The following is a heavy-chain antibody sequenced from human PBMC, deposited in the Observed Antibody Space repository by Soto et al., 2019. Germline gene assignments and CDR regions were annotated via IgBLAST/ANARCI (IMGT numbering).Heavy chain of an antibody. CDR1: GGSISSGGYY. J-gene: IGHJ6*02. D-gene: IGHD6-13*01. Sequence: SETLSLTCTVSGGSISSGGYYWSWIRQHPGKGLEWIGYIYYSGSTYYNPSLKSRVTISVDTSKNQFSLKLSSVTAADTAVYYCARLYSSSWYVGADYGMDVWGQGTTVTVSS. CDR3: ARLYSSSWYVGADYGMDV. V-gene: IGHV4-31*03. CDR2: IYYSGST.